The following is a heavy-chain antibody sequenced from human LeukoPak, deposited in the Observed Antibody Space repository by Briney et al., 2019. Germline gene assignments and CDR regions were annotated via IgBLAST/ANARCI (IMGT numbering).Heavy chain of an antibody. CDR1: GFTFSGYA. V-gene: IGHV3-64*04. CDR2: ISNSGGST. D-gene: IGHD5-12*01. CDR3: AKVRRGGGYDSPPSDAFDI. Sequence: GGSLRLSCSASGFTFSGYAMLWVRQAPGKGLECVSAISNSGGSTYYADSVKGRFTISRDNSKNTLYLQMNSLRAEDTAVYHCAKVRRGGGYDSPPSDAFDIWGQGTMVTVSS. J-gene: IGHJ3*02.